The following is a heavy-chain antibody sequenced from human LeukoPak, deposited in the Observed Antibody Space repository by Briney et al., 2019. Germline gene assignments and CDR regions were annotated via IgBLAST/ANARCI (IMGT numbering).Heavy chain of an antibody. CDR2: IGDST. CDR3: AKATRPADSSRNYVDFDC. J-gene: IGHJ4*02. Sequence: PGGSLRLSRAPSGFTFSSYAITWVPPAPRKGREWVSAIGDSTYSAGSVKGRFTICRDNSKTTLYLQMSSLRGEDSAVYYCAKATRPADSSRNYVDFDCWGEGTRVTVSS. V-gene: IGHV3-23*01. CDR1: GFTFSSYA. D-gene: IGHD6-13*01.